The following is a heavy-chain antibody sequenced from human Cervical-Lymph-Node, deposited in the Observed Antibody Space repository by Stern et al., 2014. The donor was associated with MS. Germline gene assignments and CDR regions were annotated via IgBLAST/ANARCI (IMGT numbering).Heavy chain of an antibody. D-gene: IGHD1-1*01. CDR2: IYFSGGP. V-gene: IGHV4-59*01. CDR1: GGSISSYY. Sequence: QVQLKESGPGLVKPSETLSLTCIVSGGSISSYYWRWIRQPPGKGLEWIGTIYFSGGPDYNPSLQSRFTMSTHISKNQISLRLSSVTAADTAVYYCARAPYDFTNWYGMDVWGQGTTVTFSS. J-gene: IGHJ6*02. CDR3: ARAPYDFTNWYGMDV.